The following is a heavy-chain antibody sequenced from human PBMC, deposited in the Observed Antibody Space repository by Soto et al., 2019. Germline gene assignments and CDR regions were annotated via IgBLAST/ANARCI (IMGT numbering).Heavy chain of an antibody. CDR1: GFTFSSYS. J-gene: IGHJ6*02. CDR3: ARVQNPRVRGRDYYYCYGMDV. V-gene: IGHV3-48*02. CDR2: ISSSSSTI. Sequence: GGSLRLSCAASGFTFSSYSMNWVRQAPGKGLEWVSYISSSSSTIYYADSVKGRFTISRDNAKNSLYLQMNSLRDEDTAVYYCARVQNPRVRGRDYYYCYGMDVWGQGTTVTVSS. D-gene: IGHD3-10*01.